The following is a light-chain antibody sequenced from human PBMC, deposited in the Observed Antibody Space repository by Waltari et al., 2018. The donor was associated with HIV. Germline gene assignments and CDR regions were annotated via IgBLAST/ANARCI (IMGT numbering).Light chain of an antibody. CDR2: DAS. CDR3: QQFNLYPLT. CDR1: QAITSS. J-gene: IGKJ4*01. Sequence: AIQLTQSPSSLSASVGDRVTFTCRTSQAITSSLAWYQQKPGKPPKLLIFDASTLESGVPSRFSGSGSGTDFTLTIRSLQPEDFATYYCQQFNLYPLTFGGGTKVEI. V-gene: IGKV1-13*02.